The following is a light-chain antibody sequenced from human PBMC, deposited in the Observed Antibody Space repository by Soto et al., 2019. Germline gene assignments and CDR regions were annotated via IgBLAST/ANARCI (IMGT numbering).Light chain of an antibody. CDR3: QQYGTSPPYT. J-gene: IGKJ2*01. CDR1: QSVSSSY. CDR2: GAS. Sequence: EIVLTQSPGTLSLSPGERATLSCRASQSVSSSYLAWNQQKPGQAPRLLIYGASSRDTGIPDRFSGSGSGTDFTLTISRLEPEDFAVYYCQQYGTSPPYTFGQGTKLEIK. V-gene: IGKV3-20*01.